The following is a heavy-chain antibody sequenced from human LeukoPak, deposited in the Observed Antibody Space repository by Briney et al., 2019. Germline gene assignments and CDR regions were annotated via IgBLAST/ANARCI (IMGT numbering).Heavy chain of an antibody. D-gene: IGHD6-19*01. Sequence: ASVKVSCKASGYTFTNYAMHWVRQAPGQSLEWMGWINAGNGNTRNSQKFQGRVTITRDTSANTAYMELSSLRSEDTAVYYCARDQQWLQTDPYYYYGMDVWGQGTTVTVSS. CDR1: GYTFTNYA. V-gene: IGHV1-3*01. J-gene: IGHJ6*02. CDR3: ARDQQWLQTDPYYYYGMDV. CDR2: INAGNGNT.